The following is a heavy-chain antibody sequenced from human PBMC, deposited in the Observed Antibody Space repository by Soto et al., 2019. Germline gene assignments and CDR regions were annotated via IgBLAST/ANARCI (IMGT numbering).Heavy chain of an antibody. CDR3: AHNDILTGPHY. D-gene: IGHD3-9*01. V-gene: IGHV2-5*02. CDR1: GFSLSTSGVG. J-gene: IGHJ4*02. CDR2: IYWDDDK. Sequence: QITLKESGPTLVKPTQTLTLTCTFSGFSLSTSGVGVGWIRQPPGKALEWLALIYWDDDKRYSPSLKSRLTIPKATSKNQVVLTMTNMHPVDTATYYCAHNDILTGPHYWGQGTLVTVSS.